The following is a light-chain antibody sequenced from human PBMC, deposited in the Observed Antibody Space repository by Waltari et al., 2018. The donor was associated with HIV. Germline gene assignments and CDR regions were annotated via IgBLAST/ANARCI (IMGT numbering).Light chain of an antibody. V-gene: IGLV4-69*01. CDR2: LKSDGSH. Sequence: QLVLTQSPSASASLGASVKLTCTLSSGHSNYAIAWHQQQPGKGPRYLMKLKSDGSHIKGDGTPDRFSGSSSGAERYLTISSLQSEDEADYYCQSYDSSLSTWVFGGGTKLTV. CDR3: QSYDSSLSTWV. CDR1: SGHSNYA. J-gene: IGLJ3*02.